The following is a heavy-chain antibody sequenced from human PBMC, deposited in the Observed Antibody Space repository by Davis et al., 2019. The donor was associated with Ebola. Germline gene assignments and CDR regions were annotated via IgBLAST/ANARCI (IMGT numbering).Heavy chain of an antibody. V-gene: IGHV3-53*01. CDR2: LYRGGATT. D-gene: IGHD3-16*01. J-gene: IGHJ4*02. CDR1: GFSVSDNY. CDR3: ARDGGSTRQLDH. Sequence: GESLKISCAVSGFSVSDNYMHWVRQAPGKGLEWVSVLYRGGATTYYADSVRGRFTISRDNSNNTLFLQMNSLRADDTAVYYCARDGGSTRQLDHWGQGTLVTVSS.